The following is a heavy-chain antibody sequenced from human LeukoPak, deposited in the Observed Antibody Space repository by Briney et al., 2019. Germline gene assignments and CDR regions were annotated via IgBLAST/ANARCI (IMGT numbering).Heavy chain of an antibody. Sequence: SETLSLTCTVSGGSISSGGYYWSWIRQPPGKGLEWIGYIYYSGSTNYNPSLKSRVTISVDTSKNQFSLKLSSVTAADTAVYYCARPRGVVDAFDIWGQGTMVTVSS. V-gene: IGHV4-61*08. CDR1: GGSISSGGYY. D-gene: IGHD3-10*01. CDR2: IYYSGST. J-gene: IGHJ3*02. CDR3: ARPRGVVDAFDI.